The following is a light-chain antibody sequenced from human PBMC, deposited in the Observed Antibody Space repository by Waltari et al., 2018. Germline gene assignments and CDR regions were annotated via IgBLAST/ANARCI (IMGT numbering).Light chain of an antibody. CDR2: DAS. CDR1: QRVSNS. J-gene: IGKJ5*01. V-gene: IGKV3-11*01. CDR3: QLRTGWPMT. Sequence: EVVLTQSPATLSLSPGERATLSCRASQRVSNSLAWYRQKPGQAPSLPIYDASTRAAGIPGRFSGSGSGTDFTLTISSLEPEDFAVYYCQLRTGWPMTFGQGTRLEIK.